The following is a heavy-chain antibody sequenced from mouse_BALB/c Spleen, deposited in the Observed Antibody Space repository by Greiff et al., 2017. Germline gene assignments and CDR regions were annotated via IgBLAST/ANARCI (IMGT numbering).Heavy chain of an antibody. D-gene: IGHD1-1*01. Sequence: EVQLQQSGPELVKPGASVKISCKASGYSFTGYFMNWVMQSHGKSLEWIGRINPYNGDTFYNQKFKGKATLTVDKSSSTAHMELRSLASEDSAVYYCARSYYYGSRDYYAMDYWGQGTSVTVSS. CDR1: GYSFTGYF. J-gene: IGHJ4*01. CDR3: ARSYYYGSRDYYAMDY. V-gene: IGHV1-20*02. CDR2: INPYNGDT.